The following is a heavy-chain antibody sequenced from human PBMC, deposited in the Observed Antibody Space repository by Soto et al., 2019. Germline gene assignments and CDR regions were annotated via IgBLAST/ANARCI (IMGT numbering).Heavy chain of an antibody. J-gene: IGHJ6*02. CDR1: GFIFSNYG. CDR2: ISYDGSNK. Sequence: SLRLSCAASGFIFSNYGLHWVRQAPGKGLEWVAVISYDGSNKYYTDSVKGRFTISRDNSKNTLYLQMNGLRAEDTAVYYCAKDIALVRGVIIDMDVWGQGTTVTVSS. CDR3: AKDIALVRGVIIDMDV. D-gene: IGHD3-10*01. V-gene: IGHV3-30*18.